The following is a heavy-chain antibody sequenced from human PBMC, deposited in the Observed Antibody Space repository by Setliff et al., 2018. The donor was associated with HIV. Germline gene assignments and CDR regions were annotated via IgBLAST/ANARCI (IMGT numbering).Heavy chain of an antibody. CDR1: GGSISGYY. CDR3: ARESQQYYDILTGFNYYYGLDV. Sequence: SETLSLTCNVSGGSISGYYWSWVRQPPGKGLEWIGYIYYSGSTNYNPSLRSRVTISVDTSKNQVSLRLTSVTSANTALYYCARESQQYYDILTGFNYYYGLDVWGLGTSVTVSS. CDR2: IYYSGST. J-gene: IGHJ6*02. D-gene: IGHD3-9*01. V-gene: IGHV4-59*01.